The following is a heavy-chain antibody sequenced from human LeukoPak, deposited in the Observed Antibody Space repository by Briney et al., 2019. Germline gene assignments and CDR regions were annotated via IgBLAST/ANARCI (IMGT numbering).Heavy chain of an antibody. V-gene: IGHV6-1*01. Sequence: HTLSLSCVISGDSVSGNSGAWNSIRQSPSRGLESVGRTYHRAKWYSAYADSLKGRITINSDTSKNQFSLQLNSVTTEDTDIYYCASAGGRAFVIWGQGTGVTV. CDR1: GDSVSGNSGA. J-gene: IGHJ3*02. D-gene: IGHD3-10*01. CDR2: TYHRAKWYS. CDR3: ASAGGRAFVI.